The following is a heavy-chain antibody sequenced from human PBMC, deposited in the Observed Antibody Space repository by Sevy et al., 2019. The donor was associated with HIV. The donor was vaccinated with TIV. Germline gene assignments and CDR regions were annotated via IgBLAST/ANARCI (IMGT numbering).Heavy chain of an antibody. CDR2: IYYSGST. CDR1: GGSISSSSYY. J-gene: IGHJ6*03. CDR3: ARHCESIAADHYYYYYYMDV. V-gene: IGHV4-39*01. D-gene: IGHD6-13*01. Sequence: SETLSLTCTVSGGSISSSSYYWGWIRQPPGKGLEWIGSIYYSGSTYYNPSLKSRVTISVDTSKNQFSLKLSSVTAADTAVYYCARHCESIAADHYYYYYYMDVWGKGTTVTVSS.